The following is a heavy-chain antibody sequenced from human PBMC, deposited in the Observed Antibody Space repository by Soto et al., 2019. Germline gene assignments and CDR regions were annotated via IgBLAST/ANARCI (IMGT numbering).Heavy chain of an antibody. J-gene: IGHJ4*02. CDR3: ATGSNIVVVVAATFEGFGY. CDR2: FDPEDGET. Sequence: ASVKVSCKVSGYTLTELSMHWVRLAPGKGLEWMGGFDPEDGETIYAQKFQGRVTMTEDTSTDTAYMELSSLRSEDTAVYYCATGSNIVVVVAATFEGFGYWGQGTLVTVSS. D-gene: IGHD2-15*01. CDR1: GYTLTELS. V-gene: IGHV1-24*01.